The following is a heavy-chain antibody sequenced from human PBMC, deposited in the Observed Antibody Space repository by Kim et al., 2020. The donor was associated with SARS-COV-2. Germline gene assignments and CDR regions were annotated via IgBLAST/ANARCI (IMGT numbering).Heavy chain of an antibody. CDR3: ATGIRYFDWFYFDY. V-gene: IGHV1-24*01. J-gene: IGHJ4*02. D-gene: IGHD3-9*01. Sequence: AQKFQGRITMTEDTSTDTAYMEMSSLRSEDTAVYYCATGIRYFDWFYFDYWGQGTLVTVSS.